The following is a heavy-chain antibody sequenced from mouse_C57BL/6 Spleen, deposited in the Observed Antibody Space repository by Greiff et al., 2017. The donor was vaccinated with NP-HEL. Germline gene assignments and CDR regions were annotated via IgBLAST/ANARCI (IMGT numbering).Heavy chain of an antibody. J-gene: IGHJ4*01. CDR1: GFTFSSYA. V-gene: IGHV5-4*01. CDR3: ATELFYAMDY. Sequence: DVQLVESGGGLVKPGGSLKLSCAASGFTFSSYAMSWVRQTPEKRLEWVATISDGGSYTYYPDNVKGRFTISRDNAKNNLYLQMSHLKSEDTAMYYCATELFYAMDYWGQGTSVTVSS. D-gene: IGHD1-1*01. CDR2: ISDGGSYT.